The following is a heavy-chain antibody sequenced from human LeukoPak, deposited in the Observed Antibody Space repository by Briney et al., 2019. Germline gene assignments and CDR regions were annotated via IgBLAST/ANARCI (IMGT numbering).Heavy chain of an antibody. Sequence: SETLSLTCTVSGGSISSSSYYWGWIRQPPGKGLEWIGSIYYSGSTYYNPSLKSRVTISVDTSKNQFSPKLSSVAAADTAVYYCARLTPGIAVAGTVDYWGQGTLVTVSS. J-gene: IGHJ4*02. D-gene: IGHD6-19*01. CDR2: IYYSGST. CDR1: GGSISSSSYY. CDR3: ARLTPGIAVAGTVDY. V-gene: IGHV4-39*01.